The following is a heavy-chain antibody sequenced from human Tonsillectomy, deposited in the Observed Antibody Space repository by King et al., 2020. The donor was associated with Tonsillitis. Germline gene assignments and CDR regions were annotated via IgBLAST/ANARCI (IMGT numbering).Heavy chain of an antibody. J-gene: IGHJ6*02. V-gene: IGHV3-7*01. Sequence: VQLVESGGGLVQPGGSLRLSCAASGFTFSSYWMSWVRQAPGKGLEWVANIKQDGSEKYYVDSVKGRFTISRDNAKNSLYLQMNSLRAEDTAVYYCARVIREYYFGSGISYYYDMDVWGQGTTVTVSS. CDR3: ARVIREYYFGSGISYYYDMDV. D-gene: IGHD3-10*01. CDR1: GFTFSSYW. CDR2: IKQDGSEK.